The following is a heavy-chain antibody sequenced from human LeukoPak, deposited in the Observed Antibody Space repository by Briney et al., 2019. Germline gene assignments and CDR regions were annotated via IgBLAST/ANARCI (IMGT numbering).Heavy chain of an antibody. V-gene: IGHV4-39*01. CDR3: ARPRYSSSSVDY. J-gene: IGHJ4*02. CDR1: GGSISSSSYY. CDR2: IYYSGST. Sequence: SETLSLTCTVSGGSISSSSYYWGWIRQPPGKGLEWIGSIYYSGSTNYNPSLKSRVTISVDTSKNQFSLKLSSVTAADTAVYYCARPRYSSSSVDYWGQGTLVTVSS. D-gene: IGHD6-6*01.